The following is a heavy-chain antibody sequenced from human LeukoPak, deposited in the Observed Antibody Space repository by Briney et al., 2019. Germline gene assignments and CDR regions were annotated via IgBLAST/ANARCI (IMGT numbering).Heavy chain of an antibody. CDR3: ARRNKQLWLWKNWFDP. J-gene: IGHJ5*02. V-gene: IGHV4-59*12. D-gene: IGHD5-18*01. CDR2: IYYIGST. CDR1: GGSITTYF. Sequence: SETLSLTCTVSGGSITTYFWSWIRQPPGKGLEWIGYIYYIGSTNYNPSLKSRVTISVDTSKNQFSLKLSSVTAADTAVYYCARRNKQLWLWKNWFDPWGQGTLATVSS.